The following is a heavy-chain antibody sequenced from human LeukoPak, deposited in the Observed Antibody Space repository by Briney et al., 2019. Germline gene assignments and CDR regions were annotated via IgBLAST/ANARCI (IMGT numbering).Heavy chain of an antibody. J-gene: IGHJ6*03. V-gene: IGHV1-8*01. CDR1: GYTFTSYD. CDR3: AGLQTYYDFWSGYFEGTPADYYYYMDV. D-gene: IGHD3-3*01. Sequence: ASVKVSCKASGYTFTSYDINWVRQATGQGLEWMGWMNPNSGNTGYAQKFQGRVTMTRNTSISTAYMELSSLRSEDTAVYYCAGLQTYYDFWSGYFEGTPADYYYYMDVWGKGTTVTVSS. CDR2: MNPNSGNT.